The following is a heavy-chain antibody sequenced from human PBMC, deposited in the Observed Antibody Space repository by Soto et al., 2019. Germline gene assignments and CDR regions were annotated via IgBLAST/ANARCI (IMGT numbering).Heavy chain of an antibody. Sequence: SETLSLTCAVSGGSISSSNWWSWVRQPPGKGLEWIGEIYHSGSTNYNPSLKSRVTISVDKSKNQFSLKLSSVTAADTAVYYCASRIAAAGTLFDYWGQGTLVTVSS. V-gene: IGHV4-4*02. CDR1: GGSISSSNW. CDR2: IYHSGST. CDR3: ASRIAAAGTLFDY. J-gene: IGHJ4*02. D-gene: IGHD6-13*01.